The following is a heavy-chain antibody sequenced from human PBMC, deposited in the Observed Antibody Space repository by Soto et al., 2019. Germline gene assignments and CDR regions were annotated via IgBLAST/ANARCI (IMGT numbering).Heavy chain of an antibody. V-gene: IGHV4-34*01. CDR3: ARRGRAVVYARVVPYYYYGMDV. CDR2: INHSGST. CDR1: GGSFSGYY. J-gene: IGHJ6*02. D-gene: IGHD2-8*02. Sequence: SETLSLTCAVYGGSFSGYYWSWIRQPPGKGLEWIGEINHSGSTNYNPSLKSRVTISVDTSKNQFSLKLSSVTAADTAVYYCARRGRAVVYARVVPYYYYGMDVWGQGTTVTVSS.